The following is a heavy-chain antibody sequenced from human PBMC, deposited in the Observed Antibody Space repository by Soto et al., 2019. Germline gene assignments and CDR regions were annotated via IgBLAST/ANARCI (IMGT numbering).Heavy chain of an antibody. CDR2: IYWNDDK. J-gene: IGHJ4*02. CDR1: GFSLSTSGVG. CDR3: THMVRYYGSGSYYGVFDY. D-gene: IGHD3-10*01. Sequence: QITLKESGPTLVKPTQTLTLTCTFSGFSLSTSGVGVGWIRQPPGKALEWLALIYWNDDKRYSPSLKSRLTISKHTSRNQVVLTRTDMDPVDTATYYCTHMVRYYGSGSYYGVFDYWGLGTLVTVSS. V-gene: IGHV2-5*01.